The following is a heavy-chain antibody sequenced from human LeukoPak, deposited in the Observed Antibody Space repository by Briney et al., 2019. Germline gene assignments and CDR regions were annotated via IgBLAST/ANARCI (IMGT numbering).Heavy chain of an antibody. Sequence: EASVKVSCKASGYTFTGYYMHWVRQAPGQGLEWMGWINPNSGGTNYAQKFQGRVTVTRDTSISTAYMELSRLRSDDTAVYYCARGSSGWYYFDYWGQGTLVTVSS. CDR3: ARGSSGWYYFDY. J-gene: IGHJ4*02. CDR2: INPNSGGT. V-gene: IGHV1-2*02. CDR1: GYTFTGYY. D-gene: IGHD6-19*01.